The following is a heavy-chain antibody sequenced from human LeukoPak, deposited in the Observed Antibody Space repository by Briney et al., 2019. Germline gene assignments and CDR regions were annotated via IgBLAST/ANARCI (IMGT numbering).Heavy chain of an antibody. Sequence: PGGSLRLSCAASGFSFDDHAMHWVRQAPGKGLEWVSLINWDGSLIYYGDSVRARFTISRDNSKNSLFLQMHSLRAEDSAFYYCARDMTAHSSAVSGVPGDYWGQGTLVTVSS. V-gene: IGHV3-43D*03. D-gene: IGHD2-21*02. CDR3: ARDMTAHSSAVSGVPGDY. CDR1: GFSFDDHA. J-gene: IGHJ4*02. CDR2: INWDGSLI.